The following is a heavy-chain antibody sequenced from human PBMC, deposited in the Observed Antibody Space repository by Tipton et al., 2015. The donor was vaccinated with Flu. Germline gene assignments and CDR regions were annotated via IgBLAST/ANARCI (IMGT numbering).Heavy chain of an antibody. CDR3: ARWTSALEAFDI. D-gene: IGHD3-3*01. Sequence: TLSLTCTISGDSSTISPYFWAWIRQSPGKGLEYIASIYDSGTTYYNPSLKSRVTISIDTSRNQFSLRLSSVTAADTAVYYCARWTSALEAFDIWGRGTMVTVSS. CDR2: IYDSGTT. V-gene: IGHV4-39*01. J-gene: IGHJ3*02. CDR1: GDSSTISPYF.